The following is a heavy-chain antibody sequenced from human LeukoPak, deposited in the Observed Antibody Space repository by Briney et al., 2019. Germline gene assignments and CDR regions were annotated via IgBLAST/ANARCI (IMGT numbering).Heavy chain of an antibody. Sequence: PSETLSLTCAVYGGSFSGYYWSWIRQPPGKGLEWIGEINHSGSTNYNPSLKSRVTISVDTSKNQFSLKLSSVTAADTAVYYCARAYSYGIYYYYGMDVWGQGTTVTVSS. D-gene: IGHD5-18*01. CDR2: INHSGST. V-gene: IGHV4-34*01. CDR1: GGSFSGYY. CDR3: ARAYSYGIYYYYGMDV. J-gene: IGHJ6*02.